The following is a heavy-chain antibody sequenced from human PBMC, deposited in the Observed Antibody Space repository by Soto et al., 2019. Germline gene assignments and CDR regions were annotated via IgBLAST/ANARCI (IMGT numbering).Heavy chain of an antibody. Sequence: PGGSLRPSCAASEFTFRSYWMHLVRQSPGQGLGWGSRISGERSSTCYADSVKCRLTISRDNAKNTMNLKMDSVRAEDTAVYYCARSLPGTYGAFDLWGQGTMVTVSS. J-gene: IGHJ3*01. CDR2: ISGERSST. CDR3: ARSLPGTYGAFDL. CDR1: EFTFRSYW. D-gene: IGHD1-7*01. V-gene: IGHV3-74*01.